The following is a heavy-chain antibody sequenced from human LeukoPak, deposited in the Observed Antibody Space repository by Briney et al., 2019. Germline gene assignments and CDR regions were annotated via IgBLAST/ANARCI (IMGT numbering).Heavy chain of an antibody. V-gene: IGHV3-30*18. CDR2: ISYDGSNK. D-gene: IGHD2-2*01. Sequence: GGSLRLSCAASGFTFSSYGMHRVRQAPGKGLEWVAVISYDGSNKYYADSVKGRFTISRDNSKNTLYLQMNSLRAEDTAVYYCAKDSQPAPFDYWGQGTLVTVSS. J-gene: IGHJ4*02. CDR3: AKDSQPAPFDY. CDR1: GFTFSSYG.